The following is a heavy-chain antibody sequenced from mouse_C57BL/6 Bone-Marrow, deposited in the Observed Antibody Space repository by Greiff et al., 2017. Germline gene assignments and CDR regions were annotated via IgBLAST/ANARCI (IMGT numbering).Heavy chain of an antibody. J-gene: IGHJ4*01. D-gene: IGHD2-1*01. V-gene: IGHV5-6*02. Sequence: DVKLVESGGDLVKPGGSLKLSCAASGFTFSSYGMSWVRQTPDKKLEWVATISSGGSYTSYPDSVKGRFTISRDNAKNTLYLQMSSLKSEDTAMYYCARSTIYYYAMDYWGQGTSVTVSS. CDR3: ARSTIYYYAMDY. CDR2: ISSGGSYT. CDR1: GFTFSSYG.